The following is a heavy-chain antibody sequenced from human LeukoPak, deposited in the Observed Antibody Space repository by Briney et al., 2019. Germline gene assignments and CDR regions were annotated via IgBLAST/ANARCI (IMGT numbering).Heavy chain of an antibody. Sequence: PGGSLRLSCAASGFTFSSYGMHWVRQAPGKGLEWVAFIRYDGSNKYYADSVKGRFTISRDNSKNTLYLQMNSLRAEDTAVYYCARDEYYYGSGAPQNWGQGTLVTVSS. CDR2: IRYDGSNK. CDR3: ARDEYYYGSGAPQN. V-gene: IGHV3-30*02. D-gene: IGHD3-10*01. J-gene: IGHJ4*02. CDR1: GFTFSSYG.